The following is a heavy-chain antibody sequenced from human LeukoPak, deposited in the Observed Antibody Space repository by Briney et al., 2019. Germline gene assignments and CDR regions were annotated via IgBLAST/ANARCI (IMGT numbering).Heavy chain of an antibody. V-gene: IGHV3-23*01. J-gene: IGHJ4*02. CDR2: MSGSGGTT. CDR1: GFTFSSYA. CDR3: AKVQQLATIYYFDY. D-gene: IGHD6-13*01. Sequence: GGSLRLSCAASGFTFSSYAMSWVRQAPGKGLEWVSAMSGSGGTTYYADSVKVRFAISRDNSRNTLYLQMSSLRTEDTALYYCAKVQQLATIYYFDYWGQGSLVTVSS.